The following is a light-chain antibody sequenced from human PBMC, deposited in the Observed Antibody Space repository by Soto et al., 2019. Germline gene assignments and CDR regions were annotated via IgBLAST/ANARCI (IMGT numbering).Light chain of an antibody. Sequence: QSALTQPASVSGSPGQSITISSTGTSSDVGAYKYVSWYQHHSGRAPQLIIYEVNNRPSGVSNRFSGSKSGNTASLTISGLQAEDEADYHCSSYTSTSTYVFGTGTKLTVL. CDR2: EVN. J-gene: IGLJ1*01. CDR3: SSYTSTSTYV. CDR1: SSDVGAYKY. V-gene: IGLV2-14*01.